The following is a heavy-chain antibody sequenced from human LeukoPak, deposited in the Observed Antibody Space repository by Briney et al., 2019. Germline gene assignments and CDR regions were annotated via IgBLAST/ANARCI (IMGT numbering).Heavy chain of an antibody. CDR2: ISRSSSYI. V-gene: IGHV3-21*04. CDR3: AKDLRITMIVVVIGDAFDI. CDR1: GFTFSSYS. Sequence: GGSLSLSCAASGFTFSSYSMNWVGKAPGKGLEWVSSISRSSSYIYYADSVKGRFTISRDNSKNTLYLQMNSLRAEDTAVYYCAKDLRITMIVVVIGDAFDIWGQGTMVTVSS. D-gene: IGHD3-22*01. J-gene: IGHJ3*02.